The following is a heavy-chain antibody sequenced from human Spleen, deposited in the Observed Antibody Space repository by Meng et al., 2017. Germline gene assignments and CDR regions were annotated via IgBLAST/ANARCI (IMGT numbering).Heavy chain of an antibody. J-gene: IGHJ4*02. CDR1: EFTLNTHG. CDR2: ISYNGGIT. Sequence: GESLKISCAASEFTLNTHGMSWVRQAPGKGLEWVSGISYNGGITYYADTVKGRFTITRDNSKNTLYLQMNTLGAEDTALYYCAKTYDNVKRAVGLDDWGQGTLVTVSS. D-gene: IGHD3-10*02. CDR3: AKTYDNVKRAVGLDD. V-gene: IGHV3-23*01.